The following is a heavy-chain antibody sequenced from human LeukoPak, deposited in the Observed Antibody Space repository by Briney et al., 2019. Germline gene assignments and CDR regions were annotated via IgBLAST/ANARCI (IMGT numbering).Heavy chain of an antibody. J-gene: IGHJ6*02. CDR2: IGSSGGST. D-gene: IGHD2-21*02. Sequence: GGSLRLSCAASGFNFITAAMTWVRQAPGKGLEWVSLIGSSGGSTYYADSVKGRFTISRDNSKNTLYLQMNSLRAEDTAFYYCARAMTDNYYYGMDVWGQGTTVTVSS. CDR3: ARAMTDNYYYGMDV. CDR1: GFNFITAA. V-gene: IGHV3-23*01.